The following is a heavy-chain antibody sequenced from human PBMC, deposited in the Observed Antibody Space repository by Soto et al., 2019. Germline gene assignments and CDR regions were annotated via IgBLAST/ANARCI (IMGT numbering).Heavy chain of an antibody. CDR2: IYHTGNA. V-gene: IGHV4-39*01. Sequence: SETLSLTCAVSGGSISPYYWAWIRQPPGEGLEWIGSIYHTGNAYYNPSLKSRVTISVDTSKNQFSLKLTSVTAADAALYYCARDFFDSSDYTTNWFDPWGQGTLVTVSS. D-gene: IGHD3-22*01. J-gene: IGHJ5*02. CDR1: GGSISPYY. CDR3: ARDFFDSSDYTTNWFDP.